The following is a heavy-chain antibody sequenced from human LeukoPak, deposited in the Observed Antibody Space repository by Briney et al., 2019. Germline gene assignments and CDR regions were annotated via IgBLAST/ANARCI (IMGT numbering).Heavy chain of an antibody. CDR2: IYYSGST. V-gene: IGHV4-30-4*08. CDR1: GGSISSHY. CDR3: ARGHDYGDPPFDY. Sequence: PSETLSLTCTVSGGSISSHYWSWIRQPPGKGLEWIGYIYYSGSTYYNPSLKSRVTISVDTSKNQFSLKLSSVTAADTAVYYCARGHDYGDPPFDYWGQGTLVTVSS. J-gene: IGHJ4*02. D-gene: IGHD4-17*01.